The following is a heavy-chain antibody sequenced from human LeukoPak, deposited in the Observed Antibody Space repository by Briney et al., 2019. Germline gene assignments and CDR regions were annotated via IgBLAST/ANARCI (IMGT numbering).Heavy chain of an antibody. D-gene: IGHD2-2*01. CDR3: ARNGGRYCSSTSCYAGFDP. V-gene: IGHV4-39*01. Sequence: SETLSLTCAVSGGSISSGGYYWGWIRQPPGKGLEWIGSIYYSGSTYYNPSLKSRVTISVDTSKNQFSLKLSSVTAADTAVYYCARNGGRYCSSTSCYAGFDPWGQGTLVTVSS. CDR1: GGSISSGGYY. J-gene: IGHJ5*02. CDR2: IYYSGST.